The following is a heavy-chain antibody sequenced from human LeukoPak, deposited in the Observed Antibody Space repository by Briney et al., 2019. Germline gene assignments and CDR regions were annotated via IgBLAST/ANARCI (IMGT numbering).Heavy chain of an antibody. CDR2: FDPEDGET. CDR1: GYTFTSYY. D-gene: IGHD4-17*01. CDR3: ATDLTVTTFELGY. Sequence: GASVKVSCKASGYTFTSYYMHWVRQAPGKGLEWMGGFDPEDGETIYAQKFQGRVTMTEDTSTDTAYMELSSLRSEDTAVYYCATDLTVTTFELGYWGQGTLVTVSS. J-gene: IGHJ4*02. V-gene: IGHV1-24*01.